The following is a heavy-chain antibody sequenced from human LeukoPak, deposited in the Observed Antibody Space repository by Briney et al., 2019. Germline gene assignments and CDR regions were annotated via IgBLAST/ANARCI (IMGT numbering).Heavy chain of an antibody. CDR1: GFNFSDSR. D-gene: IGHD2-21*01. CDR3: VRGDWYFES. J-gene: IGHJ4*02. Sequence: GGSLRLSCATSGFNFSDSRMTWVRQALGKGLQWVANINRDGTEKHFLDSIEGRFTISRDNCKKSLYLQMNSLRPQDTAVYFCVRGDWYFESWGQETLVTVSS. CDR2: INRDGTEK. V-gene: IGHV3-7*04.